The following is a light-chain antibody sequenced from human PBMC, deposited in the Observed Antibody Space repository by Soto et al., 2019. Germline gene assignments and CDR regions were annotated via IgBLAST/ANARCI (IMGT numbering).Light chain of an antibody. CDR2: DVN. CDR3: CSYADTYTHYD. J-gene: IGLJ1*01. V-gene: IGLV2-11*01. Sequence: QSALTQPRSVSGSPGQSVTISCTGTSSDVGGYNFVSWYQQHPGKAPKLMIYDVNKRPSGVPGRFSGSKSGNTASLTISGLQAEDEADYYCCSYADTYTHYDFGTGTKLTVL. CDR1: SSDVGGYNF.